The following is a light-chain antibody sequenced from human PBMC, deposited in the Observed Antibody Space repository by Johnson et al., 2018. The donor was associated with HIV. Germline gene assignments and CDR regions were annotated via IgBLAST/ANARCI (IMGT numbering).Light chain of an antibody. J-gene: IGLJ1*01. CDR3: GTWDNSLDAYV. CDR1: TSNVGNNF. Sequence: QSVLTQSPSVSAAPGQEVIISCSGSTSNVGNNFVSWYQQFPGRAPKLLIYDTTKRPSGIPDRFSGSKSGTSATLGITGLQAGDEADYYCGTWDNSLDAYVFGTGTRVAVL. V-gene: IGLV1-51*01. CDR2: DTT.